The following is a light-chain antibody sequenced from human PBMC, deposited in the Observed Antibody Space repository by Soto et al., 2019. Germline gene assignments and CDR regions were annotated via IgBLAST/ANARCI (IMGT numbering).Light chain of an antibody. J-gene: IGLJ1*01. V-gene: IGLV2-14*01. CDR1: SGDIGSYNR. Sequence: QSALPQPASVSGSPGQSITISCTGTSGDIGSYNRVSWYQQHPGKAPKLIIYEVTDRPSGVSNRFAVSKSGNTASLAISGLQAEDEAEYYCSSYTNITARACVFGTGTKVPVL. CDR3: SSYTNITARACV. CDR2: EVT.